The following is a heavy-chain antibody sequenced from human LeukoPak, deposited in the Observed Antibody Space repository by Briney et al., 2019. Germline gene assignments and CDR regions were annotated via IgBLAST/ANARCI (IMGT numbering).Heavy chain of an antibody. J-gene: IGHJ3*02. CDR1: GGSISSADYY. Sequence: SETLSLTCTVPGGSISSADYYWTWIRQPPGKGLEWIGYISHSGGTYYNSSLLSRVTISADRSKNQFFLTLGSVTAADTAVYYCAREDREGAFDIWGQGTMVTVSS. V-gene: IGHV4-30-2*01. D-gene: IGHD1-26*01. CDR3: AREDREGAFDI. CDR2: ISHSGGT.